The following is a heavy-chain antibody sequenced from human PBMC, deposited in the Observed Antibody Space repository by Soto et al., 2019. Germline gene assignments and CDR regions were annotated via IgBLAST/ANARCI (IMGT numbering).Heavy chain of an antibody. Sequence: GASVKVSCKASGYTFTSYYMHWVRQAPGQGLEWMGIINPSGGSTSYAQKFQGRLTVTMDTSTSTVYMDLSSLRSEDTAVYYCAREYSPGLFENWGQGTLVTVSS. J-gene: IGHJ4*02. CDR2: INPSGGST. CDR1: GYTFTSYY. V-gene: IGHV1-46*01. D-gene: IGHD5-12*01. CDR3: AREYSPGLFEN.